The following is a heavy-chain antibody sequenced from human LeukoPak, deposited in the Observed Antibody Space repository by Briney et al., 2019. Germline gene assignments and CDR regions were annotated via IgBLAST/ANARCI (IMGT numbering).Heavy chain of an antibody. V-gene: IGHV4-34*01. Sequence: SETLSLARAVYGGSFSGYYWSWIRQHPGKGLEWIGEINHGGSTNYKPSLKSRVTISVDTSKNQFSLKLSSVTAADTAVYYCARGAGYAVGLYYYYYYMDVWGKGTTVTISS. D-gene: IGHD1-26*01. CDR3: ARGAGYAVGLYYYYYYMDV. J-gene: IGHJ6*03. CDR1: GGSFSGYY. CDR2: INHGGST.